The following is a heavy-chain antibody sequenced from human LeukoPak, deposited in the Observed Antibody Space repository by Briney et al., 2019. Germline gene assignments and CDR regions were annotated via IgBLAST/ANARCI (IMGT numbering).Heavy chain of an antibody. CDR1: GYTFTSYD. CDR2: MNPNSGNT. V-gene: IGHV1-8*01. CDR3: ARVKGRGYSYGFGY. J-gene: IGHJ4*02. Sequence: ASVKVSWKASGYTFTSYDINWVRQATGQGLEWMGWMNPNSGNTGYAQKFQGRVTMTGNTSISTAYMELSSLRSEDTAVYYCARVKGRGYSYGFGYWGQGTLVTVSS. D-gene: IGHD5-18*01.